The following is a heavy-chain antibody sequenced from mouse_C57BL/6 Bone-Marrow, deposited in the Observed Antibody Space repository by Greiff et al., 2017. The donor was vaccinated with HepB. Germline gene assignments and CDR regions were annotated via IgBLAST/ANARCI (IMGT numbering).Heavy chain of an antibody. D-gene: IGHD1-1*02. CDR1: GYTFTNYW. Sequence: QVQLQQSGAELVRPGPSVKMSCKASGYTFTNYWIGWAKQSPEHGLEWIGDIYPGGGYTNYNEKFKGKATLTADKSSSTAYMQFSSLTSEDSAIYYCARFLYGNWYFDVWGTGTTVTVSS. CDR2: IYPGGGYT. J-gene: IGHJ1*03. CDR3: ARFLYGNWYFDV. V-gene: IGHV1-63*01.